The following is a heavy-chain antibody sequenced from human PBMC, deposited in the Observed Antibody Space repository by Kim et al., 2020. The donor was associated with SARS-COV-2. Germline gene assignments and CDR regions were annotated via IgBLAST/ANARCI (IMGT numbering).Heavy chain of an antibody. D-gene: IGHD3-22*01. Sequence: GESLKISCKGSGYSFTSYWIGWVRQMPGKGLEWMGIIYPGDSDTRYSPSFQGQVTISADKSISTAYLQWSSLKASDTAMYYCAKLRKDQGVLSYYDSSGPYYFDYWGQGTLVTVSS. CDR3: AKLRKDQGVLSYYDSSGPYYFDY. CDR2: IYPGDSDT. J-gene: IGHJ4*02. CDR1: GYSFTSYW. V-gene: IGHV5-51*01.